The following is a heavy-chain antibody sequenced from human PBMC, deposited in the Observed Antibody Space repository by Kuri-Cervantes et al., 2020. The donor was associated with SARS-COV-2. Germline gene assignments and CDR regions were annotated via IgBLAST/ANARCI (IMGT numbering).Heavy chain of an antibody. D-gene: IGHD3-3*01. CDR1: GGSISSGSYY. CDR2: IYTSGST. V-gene: IGHV4-61*09. J-gene: IGHJ6*03. Sequence: SETLSLTCTVSGGSISSGSYYWSWIRQPAGKGLEWIGYIYTSGSTNYNPSLKSRVTMSVDTSKNQFSLKLSSVTAADTAVYYCARDTYYDFWSGYYKPHYYYYMDVWGKGTTVTVSS. CDR3: ARDTYYDFWSGYYKPHYYYYMDV.